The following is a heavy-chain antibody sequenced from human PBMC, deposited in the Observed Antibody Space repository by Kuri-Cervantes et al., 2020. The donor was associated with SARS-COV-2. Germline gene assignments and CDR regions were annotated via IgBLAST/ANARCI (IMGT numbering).Heavy chain of an antibody. J-gene: IGHJ4*02. CDR3: TREYCSSTSCYSFDY. D-gene: IGHD2-2*01. CDR1: GGSFSGYY. Sequence: QTLSLTCAVYGGSFSGYYWSWVRQAPGKGLEWVGFIRSKAYGGTTEYAASVKGRFTISRDDSKSIAYLQMNSLKTEDTAVYYCTREYCSSTSCYSFDYWGQGTLVTVSS. V-gene: IGHV3-49*04. CDR2: IRSKAYGGTT.